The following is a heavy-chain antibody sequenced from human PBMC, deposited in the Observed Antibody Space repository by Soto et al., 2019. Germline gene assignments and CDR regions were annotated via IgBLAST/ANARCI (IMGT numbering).Heavy chain of an antibody. Sequence: QVQLQESGPGLVKASETLSLTCTVSSGSFSTYYWSWIRQPAGKGLEWIGRIYSSGSTLYNPSLKRRVTMSVDTSKNQFSLKLSAVTAADTAVYLCAGGAAADFFDYWGQGTLVTVSS. CDR1: SGSFSTYY. D-gene: IGHD6-13*01. J-gene: IGHJ4*02. CDR3: AGGAAADFFDY. CDR2: IYSSGST. V-gene: IGHV4-4*07.